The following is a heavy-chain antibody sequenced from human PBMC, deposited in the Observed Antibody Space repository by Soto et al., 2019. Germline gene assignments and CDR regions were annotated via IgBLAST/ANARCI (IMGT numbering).Heavy chain of an antibody. CDR1: GFSFSIYG. V-gene: IGHV3-30*18. CDR3: AKPYSGSPPKNFDY. D-gene: IGHD1-26*01. Sequence: GGSLRLSCVAFGFSFSIYGMYWVRQAPGKGLEWVAAISYDGSNKYYVDSVRGRFTISRDNSKNTVYLQMNSLRAEDTAVYYCAKPYSGSPPKNFDYWGQGTMVTVFS. J-gene: IGHJ4*01. CDR2: ISYDGSNK.